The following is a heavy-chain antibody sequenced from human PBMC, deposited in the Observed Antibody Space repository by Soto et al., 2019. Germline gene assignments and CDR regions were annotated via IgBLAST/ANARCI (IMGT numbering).Heavy chain of an antibody. D-gene: IGHD2-21*02. V-gene: IGHV4-39*01. CDR2: IYYSGST. Sequence: SETLSLTCTVSGGSISSSSYYWGWIRQPPGKGLEWIGSIYYSGSTYYNPSLKSRVTISVDTSKNQFSLKLSSVTAADTALYYCVRLGDCDGDCYTYEYAFDIWGQGTMVTVSS. J-gene: IGHJ3*02. CDR1: GGSISSSSYY. CDR3: VRLGDCDGDCYTYEYAFDI.